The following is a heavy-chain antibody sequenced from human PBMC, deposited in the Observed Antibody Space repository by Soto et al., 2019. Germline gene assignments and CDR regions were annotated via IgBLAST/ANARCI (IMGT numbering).Heavy chain of an antibody. CDR3: AKVPNRQYCSSTSCYLD. D-gene: IGHD2-2*01. CDR2: ISGSGGST. J-gene: IGHJ4*02. Sequence: GGSLRLSCAASGFTFSSYAMSWVRQAPGKGLEWVSAISGSGGSTYYADSVKGRFTISRDNSKSTLYLQMNSLRAEDTAVYYCAKVPNRQYCSSTSCYLDWGQGTLVTVSS. CDR1: GFTFSSYA. V-gene: IGHV3-23*01.